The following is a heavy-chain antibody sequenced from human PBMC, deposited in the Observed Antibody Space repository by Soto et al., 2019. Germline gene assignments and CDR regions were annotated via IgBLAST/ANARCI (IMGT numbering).Heavy chain of an antibody. CDR3: ATSYGSGYRAVDY. Sequence: QVQLVQSGAEVKRPGSSVKVSCKASGDTFAFHSIKWVRQAPGLGLEWMGRINPILSMSNYVQRFQGRVTMTADKSTSTAYMVLSSLRSEDTAIYYCATSYGSGYRAVDYWGQGALVTVSS. J-gene: IGHJ4*02. D-gene: IGHD3-10*01. CDR2: INPILSMS. V-gene: IGHV1-69*02. CDR1: GDTFAFHS.